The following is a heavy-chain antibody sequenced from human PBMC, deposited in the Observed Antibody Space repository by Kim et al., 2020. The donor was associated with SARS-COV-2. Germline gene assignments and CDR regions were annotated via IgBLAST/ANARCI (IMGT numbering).Heavy chain of an antibody. J-gene: IGHJ4*02. CDR3: AKGFMLDLKLE. CDR2: ISYDGSNK. V-gene: IGHV3-30*18. D-gene: IGHD3-16*01. CDR1: GFTFSSYG. Sequence: GGSLRLSCAASGFTFSSYGMHWVRQAPGKGLEWVAVISYDGSNKYYADSVKGRFTISRDNSKNTLYLQMNSLRAEDTAVYYCAKGFMLDLKLEWGQGTLVTASS.